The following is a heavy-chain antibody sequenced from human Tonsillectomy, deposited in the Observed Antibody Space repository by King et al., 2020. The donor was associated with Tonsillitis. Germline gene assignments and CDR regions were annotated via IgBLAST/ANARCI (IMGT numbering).Heavy chain of an antibody. J-gene: IGHJ4*02. V-gene: IGHV3-9*01. D-gene: IGHD3-22*01. CDR2: ISWNSGSI. CDR1: GFIFDDYA. Sequence: VQLVESGGGLVQPGRSLRLSCAASGFIFDDYAMHWVRQAPGKGLEWVSGISWNSGSIGYADSVKGRFTISRDNAKNSLYLQMNSLRAEDTALYYCAKDAQTYYYGSSGFNQGYFDYWGQGNLVTVSS. CDR3: AKDAQTYYYGSSGFNQGYFDY.